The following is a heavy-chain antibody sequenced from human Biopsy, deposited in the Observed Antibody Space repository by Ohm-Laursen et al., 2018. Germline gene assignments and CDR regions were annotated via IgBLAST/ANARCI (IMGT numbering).Heavy chain of an antibody. Sequence: SSVKVSCKASGGTFSNYAISWVRQAPGEGLEWMGGIIAVSGLVNYAPKFQGRVSITADKSTTTAYMELSNLKSEDTAVYYCARTPGKAVAGRFLDLWRRGTLVTVSS. D-gene: IGHD6-19*01. CDR1: GGTFSNYA. CDR3: ARTPGKAVAGRFLDL. CDR2: IIAVSGLV. V-gene: IGHV1-69*17. J-gene: IGHJ2*01.